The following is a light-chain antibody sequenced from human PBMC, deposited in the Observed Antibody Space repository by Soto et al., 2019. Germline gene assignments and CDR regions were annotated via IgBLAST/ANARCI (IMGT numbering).Light chain of an antibody. V-gene: IGKV1-5*03. CDR1: QSISSW. Sequence: DIQMTQSPSTLSASVGDRVTITCRASQSISSWLAWYQQKPGKAPKLLIYEASSLESGVSSTFSGSGSGTEFTLTISSLQPDDFATYYCQQYNSYPLTFGGGTKVEIK. CDR3: QQYNSYPLT. CDR2: EAS. J-gene: IGKJ4*01.